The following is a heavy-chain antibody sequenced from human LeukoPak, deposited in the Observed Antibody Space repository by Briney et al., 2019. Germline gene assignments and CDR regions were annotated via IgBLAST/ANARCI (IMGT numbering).Heavy chain of an antibody. CDR1: GFTFSSYS. CDR3: AIDTVDYGGPLGDY. Sequence: PGGSLRLSCAASGFTFSSYSMNWVRQAPGKGLEWVLSISSSSSYIYYADSVKGRFTISRDNAKNSLYLQMNSLRAEDTAVYYCAIDTVDYGGPLGDYWGQGTLVTVSS. CDR2: ISSSSSYI. V-gene: IGHV3-21*01. D-gene: IGHD4-23*01. J-gene: IGHJ4*02.